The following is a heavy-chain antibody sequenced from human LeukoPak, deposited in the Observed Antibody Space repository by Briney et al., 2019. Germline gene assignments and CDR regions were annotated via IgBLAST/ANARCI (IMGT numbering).Heavy chain of an antibody. Sequence: GGSLRLSCAASGFTFSSYGMHWVRQAPGKGLEWVAVIWYDGSNKYYADSVKGRFTTSRDNSKNTLYLQMNSLRAEDTAVYYCAKDGSGSGWYFDYWGQGTLVTVSS. CDR2: IWYDGSNK. CDR3: AKDGSGSGWYFDY. J-gene: IGHJ4*02. D-gene: IGHD6-19*01. V-gene: IGHV3-33*06. CDR1: GFTFSSYG.